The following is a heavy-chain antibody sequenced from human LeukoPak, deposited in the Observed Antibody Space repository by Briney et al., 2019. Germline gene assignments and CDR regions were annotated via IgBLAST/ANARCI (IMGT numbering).Heavy chain of an antibody. CDR1: GFTFSSYA. D-gene: IGHD6-13*01. J-gene: IGHJ4*02. CDR3: AREPPDRIAAAGTLDY. V-gene: IGHV3-30-3*01. Sequence: GGSLRLSCAASGFTFSSYAMHWVRQAPGKGLEWVAVISYDGSNKYYADSVKGRFTISRDNSKNTLYLQMNSLRAEDTAVYYCAREPPDRIAAAGTLDYWGQGTLVTVSS. CDR2: ISYDGSNK.